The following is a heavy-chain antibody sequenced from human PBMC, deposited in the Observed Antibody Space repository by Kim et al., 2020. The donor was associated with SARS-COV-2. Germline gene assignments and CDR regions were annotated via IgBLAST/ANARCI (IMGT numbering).Heavy chain of an antibody. Sequence: GETLYAQKFQSRVTMTEDTSTDTAYMELSSLRSEDTAVYYCASYGSGFDYWGQGTLVTVSS. CDR2: GET. V-gene: IGHV1-24*01. CDR3: ASYGSGFDY. J-gene: IGHJ4*02. D-gene: IGHD3-10*01.